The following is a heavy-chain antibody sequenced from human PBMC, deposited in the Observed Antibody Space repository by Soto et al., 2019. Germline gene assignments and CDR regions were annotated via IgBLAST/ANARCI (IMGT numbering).Heavy chain of an antibody. J-gene: IGHJ4*02. CDR2: IHYSGTS. CDR1: DDSISGSSYY. D-gene: IGHD7-27*01. Sequence: QLQLQESGPGLVKTSETLSLTCTVSDDSISGSSYYWGWIRQPPGKVLEWIGNIHYSGTSYSNPSLRSRVTVPVAPSKNQSSLRLSSVTAADTAVYYCARPTGGRFALTPYDIWGQGTLVTVSS. V-gene: IGHV4-39*01. CDR3: ARPTGGRFALTPYDI.